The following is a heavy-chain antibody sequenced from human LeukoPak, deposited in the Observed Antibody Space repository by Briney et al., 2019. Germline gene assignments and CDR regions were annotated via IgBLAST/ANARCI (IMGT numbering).Heavy chain of an antibody. CDR2: IYTSGST. CDR1: GGSISSYY. CDR3: ARDEYDSSGYYINYYYMDV. V-gene: IGHV4-4*07. J-gene: IGHJ6*03. D-gene: IGHD3-22*01. Sequence: PSETLSLTCTVSGGSISSYYWSWIRQPAGKGLEWIGRIYTSGSTNYNPSLKSRVTMSVDTSKNQFSLKLSSVTAADTAVYYRARDEYDSSGYYINYYYMDVWGKGTTVTVSS.